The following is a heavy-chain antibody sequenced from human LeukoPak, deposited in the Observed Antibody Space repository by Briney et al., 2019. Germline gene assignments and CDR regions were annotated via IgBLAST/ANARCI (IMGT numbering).Heavy chain of an antibody. Sequence: GGSLRLSCAASGNYWMHWVRQAPGKGLVWVSHINSDGSWTSYADSVKGRFTISKDNAKNTVYLQMNNLRAEDTAVYYCVGFYEAYWGRGTLVTVSS. D-gene: IGHD2/OR15-2a*01. CDR1: GNYW. CDR3: VGFYEAY. CDR2: INSDGSWT. V-gene: IGHV3-74*01. J-gene: IGHJ4*02.